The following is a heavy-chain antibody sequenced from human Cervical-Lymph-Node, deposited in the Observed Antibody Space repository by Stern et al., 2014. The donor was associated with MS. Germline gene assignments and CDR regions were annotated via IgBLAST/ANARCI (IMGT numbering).Heavy chain of an antibody. CDR2: INPSGGST. V-gene: IGHV1-46*01. J-gene: IGHJ6*02. CDR1: GNTFTSYQ. Sequence: VQLVQSGAEVKKPGASVKVSCKASGNTFTSYQMHWVRQIPGQGLEWMGIINPSGGSTRYAQKFQGRVTMTRDTSTSTVYMELSSLRSEDTAVYYCAREVAGHRLGMMDVWGQGTTVTVSS. CDR3: AREVAGHRLGMMDV. D-gene: IGHD6-19*01.